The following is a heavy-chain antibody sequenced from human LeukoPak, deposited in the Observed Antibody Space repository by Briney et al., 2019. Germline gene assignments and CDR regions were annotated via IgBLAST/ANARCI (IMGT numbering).Heavy chain of an antibody. CDR1: GYTFTSYG. D-gene: IGHD3-22*01. Sequence: ASVKVACKASGYTFTSYGISWVRLAPGQGLEWMGSISAYDGDANYAEKLQGRVTMTTDTSSSTAYMELRSLRSDDTAVYYCARGYYYDSSGYFFLGYWGQGTLVTVSS. V-gene: IGHV1-18*01. CDR2: ISAYDGDA. J-gene: IGHJ4*02. CDR3: ARGYYYDSSGYFFLGY.